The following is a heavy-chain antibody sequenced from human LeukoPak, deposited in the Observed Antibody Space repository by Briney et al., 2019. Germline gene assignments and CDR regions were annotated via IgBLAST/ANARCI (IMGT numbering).Heavy chain of an antibody. CDR3: ARVRGDVDTAMAAGWFDY. CDR2: INHSGST. J-gene: IGHJ4*02. D-gene: IGHD5-18*01. V-gene: IGHV4-34*01. CDR1: GGSFSGYY. Sequence: SETLSLTCVVYGGSFSGYYWSWIRQPPGKGLEWIGEINHSGSTNYNPFLKSRVTISVDTSKNQFSLNLNSVTAADTAVYYCARVRGDVDTAMAAGWFDYWGQGTLVTVSS.